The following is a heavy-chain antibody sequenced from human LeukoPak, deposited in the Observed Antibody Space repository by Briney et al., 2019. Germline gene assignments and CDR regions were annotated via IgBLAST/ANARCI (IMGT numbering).Heavy chain of an antibody. CDR1: GGSISSSNW. D-gene: IGHD4-17*01. CDR3: ARDRGTVTLLYYFDY. CDR2: IYHSGST. V-gene: IGHV4-4*02. J-gene: IGHJ4*02. Sequence: PSGTLSLTCAVSGGSISSSNWWSWVRQPPGKGLEWIGEIYHSGSTNYNPSLKSRVTISVDKSKNQFSLKLSSVTAADTAVYYCARDRGTVTLLYYFDYWGQGTLVTVSS.